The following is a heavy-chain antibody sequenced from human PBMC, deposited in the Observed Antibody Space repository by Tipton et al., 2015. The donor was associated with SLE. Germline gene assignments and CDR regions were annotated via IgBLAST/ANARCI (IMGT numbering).Heavy chain of an antibody. CDR2: IYSSGTT. CDR3: ARVIDNRGFYINWFDP. Sequence: TLSPTCTVSGGSITSGGYYWSWIRQPPGKGLEWIGYIYSSGTTYFNPSLKSRITMSVDTSKNQFSLKLNSVTAADTAVYFCARVIDNRGFYINWFDPWGPGTLVTVSS. V-gene: IGHV4-31*03. D-gene: IGHD2/OR15-2a*01. J-gene: IGHJ5*02. CDR1: GGSITSGGYY.